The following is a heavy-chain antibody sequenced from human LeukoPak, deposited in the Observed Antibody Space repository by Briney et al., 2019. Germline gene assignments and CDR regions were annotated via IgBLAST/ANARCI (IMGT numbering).Heavy chain of an antibody. D-gene: IGHD3-16*01. CDR1: GFTFSSYA. CDR3: TRGLGEHGGVSDR. V-gene: IGHV3-7*01. J-gene: IGHJ5*02. Sequence: HPGGSLRLSCAASGFTFSSYAMSWVRQAPGKGLEWVANIKHDGSEQIYVDSVKGRFTISRDNAKDSVYLQMNSLRAEDTAVYYCTRGLGEHGGVSDRWGQGTLVIV. CDR2: IKHDGSEQ.